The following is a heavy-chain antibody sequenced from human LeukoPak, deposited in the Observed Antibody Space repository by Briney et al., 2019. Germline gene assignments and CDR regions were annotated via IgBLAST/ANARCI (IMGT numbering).Heavy chain of an antibody. CDR2: IFYSGST. J-gene: IGHJ6*03. CDR3: ARKAEVLRYFDWLFSYYYYMDV. CDR1: GYSISSDYY. V-gene: IGHV4-38-2*02. Sequence: SETLSLTCTVSGYSISSDYYWGWIRQPPGKGLEWIGNIFYSGSTYYSPSLRSRVTISLDTSRNQFSLKLNSVTAADTAVYYCARKAEVLRYFDWLFSYYYYMDVWGKGTTVTISS. D-gene: IGHD3-9*01.